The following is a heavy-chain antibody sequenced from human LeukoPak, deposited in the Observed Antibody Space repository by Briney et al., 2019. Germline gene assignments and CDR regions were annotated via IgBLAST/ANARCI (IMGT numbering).Heavy chain of an antibody. D-gene: IGHD2-2*01. CDR2: IYYSGST. J-gene: IGHJ5*02. V-gene: IGHV4-39*02. Sequence: SETLSLTCTVSGGSISSSSYYWGWIRQPPGKGLEWIGSIYYSGSTYYNPSLKSRVTISVDTSKNQFSLELSSVTAADTAVYYCAREYHRANWFDPWGQGTLVTVSS. CDR3: AREYHRANWFDP. CDR1: GGSISSSSYY.